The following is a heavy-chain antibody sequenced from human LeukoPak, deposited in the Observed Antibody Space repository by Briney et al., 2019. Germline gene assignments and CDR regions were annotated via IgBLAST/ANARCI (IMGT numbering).Heavy chain of an antibody. Sequence: GGSLRLSCAASGFTFSSYAMSWVRQAPGKGLEWVPAISGSGGSTYYADSVKGRFTISRDKSKNTLYLQMNSLRAEDTAVYYCAKVVTDYGDYYYYYGMDVWGQGTTVTVSS. V-gene: IGHV3-23*01. CDR1: GFTFSSYA. J-gene: IGHJ6*02. CDR3: AKVVTDYGDYYYYYGMDV. D-gene: IGHD4-17*01. CDR2: ISGSGGST.